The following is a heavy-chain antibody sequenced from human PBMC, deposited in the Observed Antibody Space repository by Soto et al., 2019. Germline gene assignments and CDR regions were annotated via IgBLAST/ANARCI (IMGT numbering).Heavy chain of an antibody. Sequence: SGPTLVNPTQTLTLTCTFSGFSLSTSGMSVSWIRQPPGKALEWLALIDWDDDKYYSTSLKTRLTISKDTSKNQVVLTMANMDPVDTATYYCARNLYDSSGYPPLDYGMDVWGQGTTVTVSS. CDR2: IDWDDDK. J-gene: IGHJ6*02. CDR1: GFSLSTSGMS. CDR3: ARNLYDSSGYPPLDYGMDV. D-gene: IGHD3-22*01. V-gene: IGHV2-70*01.